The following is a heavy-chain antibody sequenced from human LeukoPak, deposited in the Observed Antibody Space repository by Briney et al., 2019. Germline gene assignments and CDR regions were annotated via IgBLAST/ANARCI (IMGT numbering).Heavy chain of an antibody. CDR1: GFTFSSYW. D-gene: IGHD3-10*01. CDR3: ARGFMVRGVHYYYYYYMDV. V-gene: IGHV3-7*01. CDR2: IKQDGSEK. Sequence: GGSLRLSCAASGFTFSSYWMSWVRQAPGKGLEWVANIKQDGSEKYYVDSVKGRFTISRDNAKNSLYLQMNSLRAEDTAVYFCARGFMVRGVHYYYYYYMDVWGKGTTVTISS. J-gene: IGHJ6*03.